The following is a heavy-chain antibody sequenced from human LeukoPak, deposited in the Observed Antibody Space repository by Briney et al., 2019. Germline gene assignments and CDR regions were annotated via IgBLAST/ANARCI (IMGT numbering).Heavy chain of an antibody. V-gene: IGHV4-39*01. CDR3: ARRGQWLVIDY. CDR2: IYYSGST. Sequence: SETLSLTCTVSGGSISSSSYYWGWIRQPPGKGLEWIGSIYYSGSTYYNPSLKSRVTISVDTSKNQFSLKLSSVTTADTAVYYCARRGQWLVIDYWGQGTLVTVSS. D-gene: IGHD6-19*01. J-gene: IGHJ4*02. CDR1: GGSISSSSYY.